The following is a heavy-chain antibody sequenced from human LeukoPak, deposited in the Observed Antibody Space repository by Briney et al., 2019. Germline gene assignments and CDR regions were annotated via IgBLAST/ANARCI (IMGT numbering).Heavy chain of an antibody. CDR2: ISGSGGST. J-gene: IGHJ5*02. Sequence: GGSLRLSCAASGFTFSSYGMSGVPHAPGKGLEWVSAISGSGGSTYYADSVKGRFTISRDNSKNTLYLEMNSLRAEDTAVYYCAKDKWRGYLNWFDPWGQGTLVTVSS. V-gene: IGHV3-23*01. D-gene: IGHD3-3*01. CDR1: GFTFSSYG. CDR3: AKDKWRGYLNWFDP.